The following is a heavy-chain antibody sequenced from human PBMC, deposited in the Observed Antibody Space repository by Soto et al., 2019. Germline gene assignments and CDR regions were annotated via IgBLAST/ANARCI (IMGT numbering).Heavy chain of an antibody. CDR1: GFTFSSYG. D-gene: IGHD3-10*01. CDR3: AKDSWVRGVTCMDV. J-gene: IGHJ6*02. V-gene: IGHV3-30*18. Sequence: QVQLVESGGGVVQPGRSLRLSCAASGFTFSSYGMHWVRQAPGKGLEWVAVISYDGSNKYYADSVKGRFTISRDNSKNTLYLQMNSLRAEDTAVYYCAKDSWVRGVTCMDVWGQGTTVTVSS. CDR2: ISYDGSNK.